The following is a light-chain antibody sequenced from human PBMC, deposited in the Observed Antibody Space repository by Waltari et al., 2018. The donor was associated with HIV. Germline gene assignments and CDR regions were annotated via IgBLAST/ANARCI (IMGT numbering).Light chain of an antibody. CDR3: AAWDDSLNAQVL. Sequence: QSVLTQPPSASGTPGQRVTISCSGRNSPIGSNTVYWYQPPPGTAPKLLIYNNNQLPSGVSYRFAGSKSGTSASLAISGLQSEDEADYYCAAWDDSLNAQVLFGGGTKLTVL. CDR1: NSPIGSNT. CDR2: NNN. V-gene: IGLV1-44*01. J-gene: IGLJ2*01.